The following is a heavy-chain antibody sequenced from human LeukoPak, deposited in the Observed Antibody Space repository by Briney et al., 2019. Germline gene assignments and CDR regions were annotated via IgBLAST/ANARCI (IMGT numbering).Heavy chain of an antibody. D-gene: IGHD1-26*01. CDR1: GFTFSSYA. V-gene: IGHV3-30*04. CDR3: ARDIGRDIVGAHLVY. J-gene: IGHJ4*02. Sequence: PGGSLRLSCAASGFTFSSYAMHWVRQAPGKGLEWVAVISYDGSNKYYADSVKGRFTISRDNSKNTLYLQMNSLRAEDTAVYYCARDIGRDIVGAHLVYWGQGTLVTVSS. CDR2: ISYDGSNK.